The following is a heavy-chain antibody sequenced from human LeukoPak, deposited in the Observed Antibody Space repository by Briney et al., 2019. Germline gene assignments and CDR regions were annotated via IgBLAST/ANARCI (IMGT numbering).Heavy chain of an antibody. CDR1: GFTFSSHG. J-gene: IGHJ4*02. CDR2: ISGSGGGT. CDR3: AKSATTVTINFDY. V-gene: IGHV3-23*01. Sequence: GGSLRLSCAASGFTFSSHGMSWVRQAPGKGLEWVSGISGSGGGTFYADSVRGRFTISRDNSKNTVYLQMNSLRAEDTAVYYCAKSATTVTINFDYWGQGTLVTVSS. D-gene: IGHD4-17*01.